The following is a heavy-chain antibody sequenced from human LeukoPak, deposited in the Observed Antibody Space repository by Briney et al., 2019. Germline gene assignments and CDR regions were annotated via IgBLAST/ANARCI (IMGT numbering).Heavy chain of an antibody. CDR3: ARAVHDYGDYVEGFDY. D-gene: IGHD4-17*01. J-gene: IGHJ4*02. Sequence: SVKISCKASGGTFSSYAISWVRQAPGQGLEWMGGIIPIFGTANYAQKFQGRVTITTDESTSTAYMELSSLRSEDTAVYYCARAVHDYGDYVEGFDYWGQGTLVTVSS. CDR2: IIPIFGTA. CDR1: GGTFSSYA. V-gene: IGHV1-69*05.